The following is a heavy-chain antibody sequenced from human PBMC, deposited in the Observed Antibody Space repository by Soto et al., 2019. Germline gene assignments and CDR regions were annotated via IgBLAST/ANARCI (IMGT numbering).Heavy chain of an antibody. CDR3: ANQIWFGELD. D-gene: IGHD3-10*01. CDR1: VFTFSSYG. CDR2: ISYDGSNK. Sequence: VGSLRLSCASSVFTFSSYGMHCVRHSPGKWLEWVAVISYDGSNKYYADSVKGRFTISRDNSKNTLYLQMNSLRAEDTAVYYCANQIWFGELDWGQRTLVSVSS. J-gene: IGHJ4*02. V-gene: IGHV3-30*18.